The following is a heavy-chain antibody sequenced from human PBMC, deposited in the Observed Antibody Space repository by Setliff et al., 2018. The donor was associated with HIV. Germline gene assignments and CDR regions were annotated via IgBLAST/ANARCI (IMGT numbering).Heavy chain of an antibody. V-gene: IGHV4-39*07. CDR3: AGLSSGWYNWFDP. CDR1: GGPISSSNYY. CDR2: IYYGGST. D-gene: IGHD6-19*01. Sequence: PSETLSLTCTVSGGPISSSNYYWSWIRQPPGKGLEWIGTIYYGGSTYYNAALKSRGSISADTSKNQLSLKVNSVTVADTAVYYCAGLSSGWYNWFDPWGQGTLVTVSS. J-gene: IGHJ5*02.